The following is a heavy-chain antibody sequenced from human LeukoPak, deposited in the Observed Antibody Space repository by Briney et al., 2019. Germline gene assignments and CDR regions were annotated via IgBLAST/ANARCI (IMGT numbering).Heavy chain of an antibody. CDR3: SREGDGDWRQYYFHH. Sequence: GGSLRLSCASSGFTLSSYSMNWVRQAPGKGLEWVSYSSSSSSTINYAAAVKGRFSISKDNAKNSLYLQMNSLRAEDTAVYYCSREGDGDWRQYYFHHWGQGTLVTVSS. J-gene: IGHJ4*02. CDR1: GFTLSSYS. D-gene: IGHD2-21*01. V-gene: IGHV3-48*01. CDR2: SSSSSSTI.